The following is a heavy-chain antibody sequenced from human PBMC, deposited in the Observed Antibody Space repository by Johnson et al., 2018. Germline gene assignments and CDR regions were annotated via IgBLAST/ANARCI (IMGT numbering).Heavy chain of an antibody. D-gene: IGHD3-22*01. Sequence: VQLVQSGGGLVQXGGSLRLSCEATGLSFSSYSLNWVRQAPGKGLEWISYISSSSRTIYYADSVKGRFTLSRDDAKNSLSLQMKRLRAEDPAVYYCARVTTDFYDSSGYGFQHWGQGTLVTVSS. CDR1: GLSFSSYS. CDR3: ARVTTDFYDSSGYGFQH. J-gene: IGHJ1*01. CDR2: ISSSSRTI. V-gene: IGHV3-48*01.